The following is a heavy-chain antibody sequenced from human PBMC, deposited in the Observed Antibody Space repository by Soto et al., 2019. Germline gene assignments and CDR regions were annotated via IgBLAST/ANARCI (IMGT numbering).Heavy chain of an antibody. V-gene: IGHV3-48*02. J-gene: IGHJ4*02. CDR1: GFNFSSYG. Sequence: PGGSLRLSSAASGFNFSSYGMNWVRQAPGKGLEWVSYISSSSSTIYYADSVKGRFTISRDNAKNSLYLQMNSLRDEDTAVYYCARDHAGFWSGHFDYWGQGTLVTVSS. CDR3: ARDHAGFWSGHFDY. CDR2: ISSSSSTI. D-gene: IGHD3-3*01.